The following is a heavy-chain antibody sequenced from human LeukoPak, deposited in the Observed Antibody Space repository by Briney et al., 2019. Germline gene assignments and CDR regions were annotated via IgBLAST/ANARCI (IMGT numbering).Heavy chain of an antibody. CDR3: ARVSLWFGEFGWFDP. J-gene: IGHJ5*02. CDR1: GGSFSGYY. D-gene: IGHD3-10*01. Sequence: SETLSLTCAVYGGSFSGYYWSWIRQPPGKGLEWIGEINHSGSTNYNPSLKSRVTISVDTSKNQFSLKLSSVTAADTAVYYCARVSLWFGEFGWFDPWGQGTLVTVSS. V-gene: IGHV4-34*01. CDR2: INHSGST.